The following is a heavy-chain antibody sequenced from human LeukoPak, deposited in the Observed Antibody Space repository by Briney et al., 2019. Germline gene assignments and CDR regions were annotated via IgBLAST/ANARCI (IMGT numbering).Heavy chain of an antibody. J-gene: IGHJ4*02. CDR1: GFTFSIYY. CDR2: IRPKGNAYTT. V-gene: IGHV3-72*01. D-gene: IGHD6-19*01. CDR3: ARVTLAGGGYFDY. Sequence: PGGSLRLCCAASGFTFSIYYMDWVRQAPGKGLEWVGRIRPKGNAYTTEYAAAVKGRFSISRDDSKNSLYLLMNSLKTEDTAVYYCARVTLAGGGYFDYWGQGTLVTVSS.